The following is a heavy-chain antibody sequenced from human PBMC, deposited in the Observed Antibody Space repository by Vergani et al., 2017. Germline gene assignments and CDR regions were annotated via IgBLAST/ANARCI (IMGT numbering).Heavy chain of an antibody. CDR2: ISYDGSNR. V-gene: IGHV3-30*18. D-gene: IGHD3-3*01. Sequence: QVHLVESGGGVVQPGRSLRLSCAASGFTFSSYGMHWVRQAPGKGLEWVAVISYDGSNRYYADSVKGRFTISRDNSKNTLYLQMNSLRAEDTAVYYCANSPDRDFWSANYNYYIDLWGNGTTATVSS. CDR3: ANSPDRDFWSANYNYYIDL. CDR1: GFTFSSYG. J-gene: IGHJ6*03.